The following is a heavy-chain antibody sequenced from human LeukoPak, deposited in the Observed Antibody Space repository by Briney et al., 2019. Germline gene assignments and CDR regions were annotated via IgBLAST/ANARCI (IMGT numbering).Heavy chain of an antibody. V-gene: IGHV1-69*13. CDR3: AGSRYDSSGYYPDY. CDR1: GGTFSSYA. Sequence: SVKVSCKASGGTFSSYAVSWVRQAPGQGLEWMGGIIPIFGTANYAQKFQGRVTITADESTSTAYMELSSLRSEDTAVYYCAGSRYDSSGYYPDYWGQGTLVPVSS. J-gene: IGHJ4*02. D-gene: IGHD3-22*01. CDR2: IIPIFGTA.